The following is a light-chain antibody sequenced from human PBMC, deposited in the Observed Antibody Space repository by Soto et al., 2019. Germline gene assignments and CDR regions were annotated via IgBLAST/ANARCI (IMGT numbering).Light chain of an antibody. CDR1: QSLLHSNGYNY. Sequence: DIVMTQSPLTLPVTPGEPASISCRSSQSLLHSNGYNYLDWYLQKPGQSPQLLIYLGSNRAYGVPDRFSGIGSGTDYILKISRVEAEDVGVYYCMQALQGITLGEGKRLEMK. CDR2: LGS. CDR3: MQALQGIT. J-gene: IGKJ5*01. V-gene: IGKV2-28*01.